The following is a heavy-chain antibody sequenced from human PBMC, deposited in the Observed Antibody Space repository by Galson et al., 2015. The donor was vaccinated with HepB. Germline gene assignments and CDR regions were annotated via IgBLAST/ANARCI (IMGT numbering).Heavy chain of an antibody. D-gene: IGHD6-13*01. CDR1: GFTFSVYY. CDR3: ARVGDLAAAGTVDY. V-gene: IGHV3-11*01. J-gene: IGHJ4*02. CDR2: ISSDGTTM. Sequence: SLRLSCAASGFTFSVYYMSWIRQAPGKGLEWVSYISSDGTTMYYADSVKGRVTISRDNAKNSLYLQMNSLRADDTAVYYCARVGDLAAAGTVDYWGQGTLATVSS.